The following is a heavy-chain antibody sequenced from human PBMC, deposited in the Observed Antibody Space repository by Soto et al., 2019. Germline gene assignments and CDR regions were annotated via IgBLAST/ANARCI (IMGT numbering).Heavy chain of an antibody. J-gene: IGHJ4*02. D-gene: IGHD2-2*01. CDR2: IDKRGGDT. V-gene: IGHV3-23*05. CDR3: AKDTYSRSWYF. CDR1: GFTFTNYL. Sequence: EVQLLESGGDLVQPGGSLRLSCAACGFTFTNYLMTWVRQAPGKGLEWVSSIDKRGGDTYYADSVKGRFTISRDNSKNTMYLQRNGLRAEDTALYYCAKDTYSRSWYFWGQGTLVTVSS.